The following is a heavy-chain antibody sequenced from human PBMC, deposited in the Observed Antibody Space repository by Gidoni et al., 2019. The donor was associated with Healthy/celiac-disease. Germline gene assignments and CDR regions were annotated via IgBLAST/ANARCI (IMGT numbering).Heavy chain of an antibody. CDR2: INPSGGST. J-gene: IGHJ4*02. D-gene: IGHD5-18*01. CDR3: ARGKWIQLRLGDYFDY. V-gene: IGHV1-46*01. CDR1: GYTFTSYY. Sequence: QVQLVQSGAEVKKPGASVKVSCKASGYTFTSYYMHWVRQAPGQGLEWMGIINPSGGSTSYAQKFQGRVTMTRDTSTSTVYMELSSLRSEDTAVYYCARGKWIQLRLGDYFDYWGQGTLVTVSS.